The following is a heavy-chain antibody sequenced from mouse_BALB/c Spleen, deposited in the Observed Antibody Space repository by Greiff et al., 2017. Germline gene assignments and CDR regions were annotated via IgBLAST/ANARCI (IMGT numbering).Heavy chain of an antibody. Sequence: LVKTGASVKISCQASGYSFTGYYMHWVKQSHGKSLEWIGYISCYNGATSYNQKFKGKATFTVDTSSSTTYMQFNSLTSEDSAVYYCARGGYDGTFSWFAYWGQGTLVTVSA. CDR2: ISCYNGAT. D-gene: IGHD2-14*01. V-gene: IGHV1S34*01. J-gene: IGHJ3*01. CDR1: GYSFTGYY. CDR3: ARGGYDGTFSWFAY.